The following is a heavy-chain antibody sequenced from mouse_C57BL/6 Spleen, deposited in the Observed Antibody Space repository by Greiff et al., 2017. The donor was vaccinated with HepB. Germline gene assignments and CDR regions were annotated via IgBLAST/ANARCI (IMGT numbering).Heavy chain of an antibody. V-gene: IGHV5-4*03. Sequence: EVKVEESGGGLVKPGGSLKLSCAASGFTFSSYAMSWVRQTPEKRLEWVATISDGGSYTYYPDNVKGRFTISRDNAKNNLYLQMSHLKSEDTAMYYCARRAPQWYFDVWGTGTTVTVSS. D-gene: IGHD3-3*01. CDR1: GFTFSSYA. J-gene: IGHJ1*03. CDR2: ISDGGSYT. CDR3: ARRAPQWYFDV.